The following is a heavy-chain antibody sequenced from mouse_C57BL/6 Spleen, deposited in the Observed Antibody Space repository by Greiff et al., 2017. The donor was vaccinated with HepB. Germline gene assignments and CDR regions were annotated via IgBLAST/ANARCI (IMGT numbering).Heavy chain of an antibody. Sequence: EVKVVESGGGLVKPGGSLKLSCAASGFTFSDYGMHWVRQAPEKGLEWVAYISSGSSTIYYADTVKGRFTISRDNAKNTLFLQMTSLRSEDTAMYYCASHYYGNAMDYWGQGTSVTVSS. D-gene: IGHD1-1*01. V-gene: IGHV5-17*01. CDR3: ASHYYGNAMDY. CDR2: ISSGSSTI. J-gene: IGHJ4*01. CDR1: GFTFSDYG.